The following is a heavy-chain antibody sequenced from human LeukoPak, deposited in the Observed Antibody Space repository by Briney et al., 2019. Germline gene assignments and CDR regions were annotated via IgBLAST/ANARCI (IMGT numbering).Heavy chain of an antibody. CDR2: IKQDGSEK. CDR1: GFTFSSYW. CDR3: ARVGRGYSYGSQFLDY. Sequence: GGSLRLSCAASGFTFSSYWMSWVRQAPGKGLEWVANIKQDGSEKYYVDSVKGRFTISRDNAKNSLYLQMNSLRAEDTAVYYCARVGRGYSYGSQFLDYWGQGTLVTVSS. D-gene: IGHD5-18*01. J-gene: IGHJ4*02. V-gene: IGHV3-7*01.